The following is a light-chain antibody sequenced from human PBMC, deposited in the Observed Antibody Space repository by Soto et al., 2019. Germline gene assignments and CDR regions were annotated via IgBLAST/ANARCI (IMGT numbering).Light chain of an antibody. CDR2: AAS. J-gene: IGKJ4*01. CDR1: QAIYNY. CDR3: QKFSAVPT. V-gene: IGKV1-27*01. Sequence: DIQMTQSPSSLSASVGDRVTITCRASQAIYNYLGWYQQKPGKVPTLLISAASTFQSGVPSPFSGSGSGTDSTPTVSRLQDEDVPNYSCQKFSAVPTFGGGTKVEL.